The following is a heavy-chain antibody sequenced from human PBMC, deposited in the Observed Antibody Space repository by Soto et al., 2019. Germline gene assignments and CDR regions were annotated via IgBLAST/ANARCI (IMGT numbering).Heavy chain of an antibody. V-gene: IGHV5-10-1*01. CDR3: ARSYSSGWSYYYYGMDV. D-gene: IGHD6-19*01. CDR1: GYSFTSYW. Sequence: PGESLKISCKGSGYSFTSYWISWVRQMPGKGLEWMGRIDPSDSYTNYSPSFQGHVTISADKSISTAYLQWSSLKASDTAMYYCARSYSSGWSYYYYGMDVWGQGTTVTVSS. CDR2: IDPSDSYT. J-gene: IGHJ6*02.